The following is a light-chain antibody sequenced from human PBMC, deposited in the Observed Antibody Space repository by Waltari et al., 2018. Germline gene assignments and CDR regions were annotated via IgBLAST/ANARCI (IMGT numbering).Light chain of an antibody. CDR3: QQYNDWPPVYT. CDR1: QSVSSN. V-gene: IGKV3-15*01. J-gene: IGKJ2*01. Sequence: ERVMTQSPATLSVSPGERATLSCRASQSVSSNLAWYQQKPGQAPRLLIYGASTRATGIPDRFNGSGSGTEFTLTISSLQSADFAVYYCQQYNDWPPVYTFGQGTKLEIK. CDR2: GAS.